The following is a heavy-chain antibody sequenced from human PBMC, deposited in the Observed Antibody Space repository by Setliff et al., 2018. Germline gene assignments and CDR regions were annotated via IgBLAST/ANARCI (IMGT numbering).Heavy chain of an antibody. Sequence: ASVKVSCKASGYSFSESIVSWVRQAPGLGLEWMGWISAYSAGTNYAQKFQGRVTMAWDASITTAYLDLSRLTSDDTASYYCAGVDVLTASPFWGLGTRVTVSS. J-gene: IGHJ4*02. CDR2: ISAYSAGT. CDR3: AGVDVLTASPF. V-gene: IGHV1-2*02. CDR1: GYSFSESI. D-gene: IGHD3-9*01.